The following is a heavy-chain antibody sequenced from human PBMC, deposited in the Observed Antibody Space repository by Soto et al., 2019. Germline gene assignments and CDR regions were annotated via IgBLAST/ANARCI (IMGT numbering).Heavy chain of an antibody. CDR1: GFTFSDYY. D-gene: IGHD3-10*01. Sequence: QVQLVESGGGLVKPGGSLRLSCAASGFTFSDYYMSWIRQAPGKGLEWVSYISSSGSTIYYGDSVKGRFTISRDNAKNSPYLQMNSLRAEDSAVYYCAAPSSGVLLRFGEVTACDIWGQGTMVTVSS. CDR2: ISSSGSTI. CDR3: AAPSSGVLLRFGEVTACDI. J-gene: IGHJ3*02. V-gene: IGHV3-11*01.